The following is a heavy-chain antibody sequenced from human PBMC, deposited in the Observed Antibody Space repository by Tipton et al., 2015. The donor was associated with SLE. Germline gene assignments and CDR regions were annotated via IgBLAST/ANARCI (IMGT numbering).Heavy chain of an antibody. CDR1: GGSISSHY. J-gene: IGHJ6*02. D-gene: IGHD3-3*01. Sequence: TLSLTCTVSGGSISSHYWSWIRQPPGKGLEWIGYIYYSGSTNYKPSLESRVTISVDTSKNQFSLKLSSVTAADTAVYYCARAAESGYVYYYYAMDVWGQGTTVTVSS. CDR3: ARAAESGYVYYYYAMDV. CDR2: IYYSGST. V-gene: IGHV4-59*11.